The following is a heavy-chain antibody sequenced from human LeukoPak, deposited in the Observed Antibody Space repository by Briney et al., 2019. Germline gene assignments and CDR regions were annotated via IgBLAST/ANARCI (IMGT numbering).Heavy chain of an antibody. CDR2: IAYDGSVA. J-gene: IGHJ4*02. Sequence: PGRSLRLSCAASGFTFRSFAFHWVRQAPDKGLEWVAVIAYDGSVAYVADALKGRFTISRDDSKSTLYLQMNSLRPADTAVYYCARDMSKGAPDYLDHWGQGTLVTVSS. V-gene: IGHV3-30*04. CDR1: GFTFRSFA. D-gene: IGHD3-10*02. CDR3: ARDMSKGAPDYLDH.